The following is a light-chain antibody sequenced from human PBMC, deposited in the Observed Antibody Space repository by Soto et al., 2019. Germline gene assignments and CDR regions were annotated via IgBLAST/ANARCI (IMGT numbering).Light chain of an antibody. Sequence: QSALTQPASVSGSPGQSITISCSGTPSDIGAYNYVSWYQHVPGKAPKVIIYDVTNRPSGVSSRFSGSKSGTTASLTISGLQAEDEANYYCGSYTISSTLMIFGGGTKLTVL. J-gene: IGLJ2*01. CDR3: GSYTISSTLMI. CDR2: DVT. V-gene: IGLV2-14*03. CDR1: PSDIGAYNY.